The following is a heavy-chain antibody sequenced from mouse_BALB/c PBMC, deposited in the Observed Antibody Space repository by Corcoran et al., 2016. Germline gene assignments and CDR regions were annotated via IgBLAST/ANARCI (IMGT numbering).Heavy chain of an antibody. Sequence: EVQLQQSGAEIVKPGASVKLSCTASGFNIKDTYMHWVKQRPAQGLEWIGRIDPANGKTKYDPKFQGKATITADTSANTAYLQLSSLTSEDTAVYYCARWDWYFDVWGAGTTVTVSS. V-gene: IGHV14-3*02. J-gene: IGHJ1*01. CDR2: IDPANGKT. CDR1: GFNIKDTY. CDR3: ARWDWYFDV.